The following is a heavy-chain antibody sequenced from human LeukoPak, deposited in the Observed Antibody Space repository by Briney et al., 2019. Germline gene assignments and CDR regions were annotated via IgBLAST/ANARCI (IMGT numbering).Heavy chain of an antibody. CDR2: IYTSGST. Sequence: SQTLSLTCTVSGGSISSGSYYWRWIRQPAGTGLEWIGRIYTSGSTNYNPSLKSRVTISVDTSKNQFSLKLSSGTAADTAVYYCAREFCTGGSCYVEYFQPWGQGTLVTVSS. CDR1: GGSISSGSYY. D-gene: IGHD2-15*01. CDR3: AREFCTGGSCYVEYFQP. J-gene: IGHJ1*01. V-gene: IGHV4-61*02.